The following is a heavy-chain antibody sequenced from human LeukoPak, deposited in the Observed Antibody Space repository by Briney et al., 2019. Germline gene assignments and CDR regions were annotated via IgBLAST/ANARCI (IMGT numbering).Heavy chain of an antibody. V-gene: IGHV3-23*01. J-gene: IGHJ4*02. CDR1: GFTFSSYS. Sequence: GGSLRLSCAASGFTFSSYSMSWVRQAPGKGLEWVSAISGSGGSTYYADSVKGRFTISRDNSKNTLYLQMNSPRAEDTAVYYCAQVPIDIVVVVAAAYFDYWGQGTLVTVSS. CDR3: AQVPIDIVVVVAAAYFDY. CDR2: ISGSGGST. D-gene: IGHD2-15*01.